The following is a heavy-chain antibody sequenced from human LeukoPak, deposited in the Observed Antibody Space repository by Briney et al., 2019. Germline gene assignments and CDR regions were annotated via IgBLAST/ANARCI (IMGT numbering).Heavy chain of an antibody. CDR3: ATGHTGTFDY. Sequence: ASVKVSCKASGYTFTSYYMHWVRQAPGQGLEWMGWIRPHNGDTDYAQKIQGRVTMTTDTSTTTAYMELRSLTSDDTAVYYCATGHTGTFDYWGQGTLVTVSS. CDR2: IRPHNGDT. CDR1: GYTFTSYY. V-gene: IGHV1-18*04. J-gene: IGHJ4*02. D-gene: IGHD1-14*01.